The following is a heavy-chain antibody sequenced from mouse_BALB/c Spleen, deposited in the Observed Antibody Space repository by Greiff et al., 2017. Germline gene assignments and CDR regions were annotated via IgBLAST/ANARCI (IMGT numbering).Heavy chain of an antibody. D-gene: IGHD1-1*01. CDR3: ARDAVSLYAMDY. V-gene: IGHV2-6-7*01. Sequence: QVQLKESGPGLVAPSQSLSITCTVSGFSLTGYGVNWVRQPPGKGLEWLGMIWGDGSTDYNSALKSRLSISKYITKSQVFLKMNSLQTDDTARYYCARDAVSLYAMDYWGQGTSVTVSS. CDR1: GFSLTGYG. CDR2: IWGDGST. J-gene: IGHJ4*01.